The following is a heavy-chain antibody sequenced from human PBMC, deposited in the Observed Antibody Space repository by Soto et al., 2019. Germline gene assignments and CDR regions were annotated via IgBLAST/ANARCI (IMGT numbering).Heavy chain of an antibody. D-gene: IGHD4-17*01. J-gene: IGHJ4*02. V-gene: IGHV3-30*18. Sequence: GGSLRLSCAASGFTFSSYGMHWVRQAPGKGLEWVAVISYDGSNKYYADSVKGRFTISRDNSKNTLYLQMNSLRAEDTAVYYCAKDPSEGYGGNPYFDYWGQGTLVTVSS. CDR2: ISYDGSNK. CDR3: AKDPSEGYGGNPYFDY. CDR1: GFTFSSYG.